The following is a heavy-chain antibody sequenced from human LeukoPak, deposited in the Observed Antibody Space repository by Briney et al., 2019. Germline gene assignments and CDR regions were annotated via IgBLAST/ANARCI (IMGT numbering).Heavy chain of an antibody. D-gene: IGHD6-6*01. J-gene: IGHJ4*02. V-gene: IGHV4-59*01. CDR2: IYYSGST. CDR1: GGSISSYY. Sequence: SETLSLTCTVSGGSISSYYWSWIRQPPGKGLEWIGYIYYSGSTNYNPSLKSRVTISVDTSKNQFSLKLSSVTAADTAVYYCARGLSSSSGFGYWGQGTLVTDSS. CDR3: ARGLSSSSGFGY.